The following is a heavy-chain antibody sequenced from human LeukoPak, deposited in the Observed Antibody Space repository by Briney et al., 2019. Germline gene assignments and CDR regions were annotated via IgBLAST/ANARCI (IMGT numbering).Heavy chain of an antibody. CDR1: GFTVSNNY. J-gene: IGHJ5*02. D-gene: IGHD6-19*01. Sequence: GGSLRLSCEVSGFTVSNNYMTWIRQAPGKGLEWVSFMYSGGTTYYTDSVKGRFTISRDNSKSTLFLQMNSLRLEDTAIYYCARGDSSAWYWVSWGQGTLVSVSS. CDR2: MYSGGTT. V-gene: IGHV3-66*01. CDR3: ARGDSSAWYWVS.